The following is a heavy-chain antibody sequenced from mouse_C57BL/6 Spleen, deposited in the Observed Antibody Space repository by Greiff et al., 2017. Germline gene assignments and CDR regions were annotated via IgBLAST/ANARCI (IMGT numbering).Heavy chain of an antibody. CDR1: GYTFTDYY. CDR3: ARRDYGSYYYAMDY. D-gene: IGHD1-1*01. Sequence: EVQLQQSGPELVKPGASVKISCKASGYTFTDYYMNWVKQSHGKSLEWIGDINPNNGGTSYNQKFKGKATLTVDKSSSTAYMALRSLTSEDSAVYYCARRDYGSYYYAMDYWGQGTSVTVSS. J-gene: IGHJ4*01. V-gene: IGHV1-26*01. CDR2: INPNNGGT.